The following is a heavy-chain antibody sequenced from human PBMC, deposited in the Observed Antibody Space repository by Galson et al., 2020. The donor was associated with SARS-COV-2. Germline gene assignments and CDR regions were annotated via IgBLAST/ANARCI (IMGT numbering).Heavy chain of an antibody. V-gene: IGHV3-13*01. CDR2: IGTARDT. J-gene: IGHJ3*02. CDR1: GFTFSSYD. D-gene: IGHD5-12*01. CDR3: ARAGNRDGYINDAFDI. Sequence: GGSLRLSCAASGFTFSSYDMHWVRQATGKGLEWVSAIGTARDTYYPGSVKGRFTISRENAKNSLYLQMNSLRAGDTAVYYCARAGNRDGYINDAFDIWGQGTMVTVSS.